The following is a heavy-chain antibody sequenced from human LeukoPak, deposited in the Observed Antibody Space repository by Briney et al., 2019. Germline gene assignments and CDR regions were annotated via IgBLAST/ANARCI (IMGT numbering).Heavy chain of an antibody. D-gene: IGHD2-15*01. CDR1: GFIFSSYW. CDR3: ARDLGGWFDP. J-gene: IGHJ5*02. CDR2: IKQDGSEK. Sequence: GGSLRLSCAASGFIFSSYWMSWVRQAPGKGLEWVANIKQDGSEKYYVDSVKGRFTISRDNAKNSLYLQMNSLRADDTAVYYCARDLGGWFDPWGQGTLVTVSS. V-gene: IGHV3-7*03.